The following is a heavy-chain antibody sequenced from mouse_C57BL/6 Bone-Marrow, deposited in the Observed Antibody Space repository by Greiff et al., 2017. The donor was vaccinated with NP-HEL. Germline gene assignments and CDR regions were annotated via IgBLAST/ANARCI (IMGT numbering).Heavy chain of an antibody. CDR3: ARQRVTTVVPFAY. J-gene: IGHJ3*01. D-gene: IGHD1-1*01. CDR1: GFTFSDYY. Sequence: EVNVVESGGGLVQPGGSLKLSCAASGFTFSDYYMYWVRQTPEKRLEWVAYISNGGGSTYYPDTVKGRFTISRDNAKNTLYLQMSRLKSEDTAMYYCARQRVTTVVPFAYWGQGTLVTVSA. V-gene: IGHV5-12*01. CDR2: ISNGGGST.